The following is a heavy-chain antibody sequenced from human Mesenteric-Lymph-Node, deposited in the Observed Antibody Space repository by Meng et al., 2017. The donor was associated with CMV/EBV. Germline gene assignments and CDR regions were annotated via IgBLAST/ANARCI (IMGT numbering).Heavy chain of an antibody. CDR3: ARANVVVTSSAFDY. J-gene: IGHJ4*02. CDR1: GGSFSGYY. Sequence: CAVYGGSFSGYYWSWIRQPPGKGLEWIGEINHSGSTNYNPSLKSRVTISVDTSKNQFSLKLSSVTAADTAVYYCARANVVVTSSAFDYWGQGSLVTVSS. CDR2: INHSGST. D-gene: IGHD2-21*02. V-gene: IGHV4-34*01.